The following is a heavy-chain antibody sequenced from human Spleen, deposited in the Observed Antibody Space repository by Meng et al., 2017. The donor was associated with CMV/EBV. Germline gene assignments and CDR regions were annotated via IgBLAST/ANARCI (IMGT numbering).Heavy chain of an antibody. CDR2: IYYSGST. V-gene: IGHV4-39*01. CDR3: ARSHVWHITTPGSFDS. Sequence: GGSISNNSFVWGWIRQPPGKGLEWIGSIYYSGSTYYNPSLKSRVTISVDTSKNQFSLKLTSVTAPDTAVYYCARSHVWHITTPGSFDSWGQGTLVTSPQ. D-gene: IGHD6-13*01. J-gene: IGHJ4*02. CDR1: GGSISNNSFV.